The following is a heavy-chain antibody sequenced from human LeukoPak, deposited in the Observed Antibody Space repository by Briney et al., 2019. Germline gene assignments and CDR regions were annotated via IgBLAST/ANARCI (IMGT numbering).Heavy chain of an antibody. CDR3: ARESRYYYDSSGYHAYYFDY. V-gene: IGHV4-59*01. CDR2: IYYSGST. J-gene: IGHJ4*02. D-gene: IGHD3-22*01. Sequence: SETLSLTWDVCGGAISSYYWSWIRQPPGKGLEWIGYIYYSGSTNYNPSLKSRVTISVDTSKNQFSLKLSSVTAADTAVYYCARESRYYYDSSGYHAYYFDYWGQGTLVTVSS. CDR1: GGAISSYY.